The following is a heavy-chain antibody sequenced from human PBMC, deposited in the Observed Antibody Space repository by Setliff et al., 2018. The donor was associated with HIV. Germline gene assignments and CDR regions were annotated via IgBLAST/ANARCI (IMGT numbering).Heavy chain of an antibody. J-gene: IGHJ4*02. D-gene: IGHD3-22*01. CDR3: AGSRGYFVKAD. CDR2: INQNGREK. Sequence: QTGGSLSLSCAASGFTFSSYWMSWVRQAPGRGLEWVANINQNGREKYYVDSVKGRFTISRDNAKNSLYLQMNSLRGEDTAVYYCAGSRGYFVKADWGQGTLVTVSS. CDR1: GFTFSSYW. V-gene: IGHV3-7*01.